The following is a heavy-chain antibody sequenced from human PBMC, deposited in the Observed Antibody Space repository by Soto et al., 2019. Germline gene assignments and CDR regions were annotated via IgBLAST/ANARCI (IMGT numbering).Heavy chain of an antibody. Sequence: QVHLVESGGGVVQPGRSLRLSCAASGFTFNDYVIHWVRQAAGKGLEWVASMTYDGATEYYADSVKGRFTVSRDNSKRTLSLQMNGLRPEDTAVYYCARVRLSIAVNDALDVWGQGTTVTVSS. D-gene: IGHD3-3*02. V-gene: IGHV3-30*14. J-gene: IGHJ3*01. CDR2: MTYDGATE. CDR1: GFTFNDYV. CDR3: ARVRLSIAVNDALDV.